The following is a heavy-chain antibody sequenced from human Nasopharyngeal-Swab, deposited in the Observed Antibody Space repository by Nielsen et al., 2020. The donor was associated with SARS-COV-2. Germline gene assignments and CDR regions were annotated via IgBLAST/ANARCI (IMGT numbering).Heavy chain of an antibody. D-gene: IGHD2-2*01. CDR3: ARDVVVETYYYYYMDV. V-gene: IGHV3-48*01. CDR2: ISSSSSTI. CDR1: GFTFISYS. Sequence: LKISCAASGFTFISYSLNWVRQAPGKGLEWVSYISSSSSTIYYADSVKGRFTISRDNAKNSLYLQMNSLRAEDTAVYYCARDVVVETYYYYYMDVWGKGTTVTVSS. J-gene: IGHJ6*03.